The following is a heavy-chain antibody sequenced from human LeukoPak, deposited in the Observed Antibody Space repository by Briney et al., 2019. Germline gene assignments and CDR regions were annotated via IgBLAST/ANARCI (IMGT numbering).Heavy chain of an antibody. J-gene: IGHJ4*02. D-gene: IGHD5-24*01. CDR2: ISGSGDIT. CDR1: GFTFSSYT. V-gene: IGHV3-64D*06. CDR3: VKRDGYKYDY. Sequence: PGGSLRLSCSASGFTFSSYTMHWGRQAPGKGVEYGSAISGSGDITKYADSVKGRFTISRDNSKNTLHLQMSSLRAGDTAVYYCVKRDGYKYDYWGQGTLVTVSS.